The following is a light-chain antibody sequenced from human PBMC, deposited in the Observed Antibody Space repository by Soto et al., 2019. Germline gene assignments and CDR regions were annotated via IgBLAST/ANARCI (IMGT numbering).Light chain of an antibody. J-gene: IGLJ1*01. CDR2: GNR. Sequence: QSVLTQPPSVSGAPGQRVTISCTGNSSNLGAGYDVHWYQQLPGAAPKLVIFGNRNRPSGVPERFSDSKSGNTASLTISGLQAEDEADYYCGSYTGSIYVFGTGTKLTVL. CDR1: SSNLGAGYD. V-gene: IGLV1-40*01. CDR3: GSYTGSIYV.